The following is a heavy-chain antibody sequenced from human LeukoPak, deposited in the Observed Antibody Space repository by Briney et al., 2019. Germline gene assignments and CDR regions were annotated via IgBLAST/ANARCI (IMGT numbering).Heavy chain of an antibody. J-gene: IGHJ3*02. CDR3: ARANTYYYDSSGYMGAFDI. Sequence: GGSLRLSCAASGFTFSSYEMNWVRQAPGKGLEWVSYISSSGSTIYYADSVKGRFTISRDNAKNSLYLQMNSLRAEDTAVYYCARANTYYYDSSGYMGAFDIWGQGTMVTVSS. V-gene: IGHV3-48*03. CDR1: GFTFSSYE. D-gene: IGHD3-22*01. CDR2: ISSSGSTI.